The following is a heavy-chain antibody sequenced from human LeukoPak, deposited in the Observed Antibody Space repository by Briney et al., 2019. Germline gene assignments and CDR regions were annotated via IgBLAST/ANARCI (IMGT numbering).Heavy chain of an antibody. CDR1: GFIVSSNY. CDR2: LYSGGSA. Sequence: PGGSLRLSCAASGFIVSSNYMNWVRQAPGKGLEWIAVLYSGGSAYYADSVKGRFTISRDNSKNTLYLQIYSLRAEDTAIYYCARDREAAADLGYWGQGTLVTVSS. CDR3: ARDREAAADLGY. J-gene: IGHJ4*02. D-gene: IGHD6-13*01. V-gene: IGHV3-53*01.